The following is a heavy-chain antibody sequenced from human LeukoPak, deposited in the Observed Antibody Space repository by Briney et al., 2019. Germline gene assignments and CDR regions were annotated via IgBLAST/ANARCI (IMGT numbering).Heavy chain of an antibody. V-gene: IGHV3-30-3*01. CDR2: ISYDGSNK. CDR1: GFTFSSYA. J-gene: IGHJ6*02. Sequence: PGGSLRLSCAASGFTFSSYAMHWVRQAPGKGLEWVAVISYDGSNKYYADSVKGRFTISRDNSKNTLYLQMNSLRAEDTAVYYCARDSADTAMAYYYYYYGMGVWGQGTTVTVSS. D-gene: IGHD5-18*01. CDR3: ARDSADTAMAYYYYYYGMGV.